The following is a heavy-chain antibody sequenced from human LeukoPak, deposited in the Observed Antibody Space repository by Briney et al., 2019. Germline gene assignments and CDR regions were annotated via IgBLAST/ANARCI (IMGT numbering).Heavy chain of an antibody. V-gene: IGHV1-2*06. CDR2: INPNSGGT. CDR1: GYTFTDYY. J-gene: IGHJ4*02. D-gene: IGHD3-22*01. Sequence: ASVKVSCKASGYTFTDYYMHWVRQAPGQGLEWMGRINPNSGGTNYAQKFQGRVTMTRDTSSSTAYMDLSRLRSDDTAVYYCARDLSGYYDSSAYYHASDYWGQGTLVTVSS. CDR3: ARDLSGYYDSSAYYHASDY.